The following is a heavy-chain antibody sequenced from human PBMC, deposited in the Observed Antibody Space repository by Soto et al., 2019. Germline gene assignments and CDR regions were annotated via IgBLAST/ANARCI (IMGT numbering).Heavy chain of an antibody. V-gene: IGHV4-61*01. CDR2: IYYSGST. D-gene: IGHD6-19*01. J-gene: IGHJ4*02. CDR3: ARDSSGIIY. Sequence: PSETLSLTCTVSGGSVSSGSYYWSWIRQPPGKGLEWIGYIYYSGSTNYNPSLKSRVTISVDTSKNQFSLKLSSVTAADTAVYYCARDSSGIIYWGQGTLVTVSS. CDR1: GGSVSSGSYY.